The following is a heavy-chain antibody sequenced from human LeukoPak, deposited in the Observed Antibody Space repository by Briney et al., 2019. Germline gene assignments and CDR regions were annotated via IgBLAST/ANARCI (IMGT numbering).Heavy chain of an antibody. CDR2: INPSGGST. CDR1: GYTFTSYY. V-gene: IGHV1-46*01. CDR3: ARDGVDTAMVTAGFFDY. D-gene: IGHD5-18*01. J-gene: IGHJ4*02. Sequence: ASVKVSCKASGYTFTSYYMRWVRQAPGQGLEWIEIINPSGGSTSYAQKFQGRVTMTRDTSTSPVYMELSSLRSEDTAVYYCARDGVDTAMVTAGFFDYWGQGTLVTVSS.